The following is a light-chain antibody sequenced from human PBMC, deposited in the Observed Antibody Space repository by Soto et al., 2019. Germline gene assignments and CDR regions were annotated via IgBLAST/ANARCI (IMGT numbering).Light chain of an antibody. V-gene: IGKV3-15*01. J-gene: IGKJ2*01. CDR2: GAS. CDR1: ESISSN. CDR3: QQYNNRPYT. Sequence: EVVMTQSPATLSVSPGERATLSCRASESISSNLAWYQQKPGQAPRLLIYGASVRGTSIPARFSGSGSGREFTLSISSLQSEDFAIYFCQQYNNRPYTFGQGTKVEI.